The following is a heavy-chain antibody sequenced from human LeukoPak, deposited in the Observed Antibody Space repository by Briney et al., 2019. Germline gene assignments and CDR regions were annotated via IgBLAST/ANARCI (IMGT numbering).Heavy chain of an antibody. D-gene: IGHD5-24*01. Sequence: GGSLRLSCSASGFTFSSYALHWVRQAPGKGLEFVSGISNNGDITYHADSVKGRFTISRDNSKNTLYLQMSSLRAEDTAVYYFVKTATGRDGSWGEGTRVIGS. J-gene: IGHJ1*01. V-gene: IGHV3-64D*09. CDR3: VKTATGRDGS. CDR2: ISNNGDIT. CDR1: GFTFSSYA.